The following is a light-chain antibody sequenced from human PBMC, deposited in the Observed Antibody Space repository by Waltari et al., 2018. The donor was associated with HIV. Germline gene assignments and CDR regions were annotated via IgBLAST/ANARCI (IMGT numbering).Light chain of an antibody. CDR1: SSNIGAGYD. J-gene: IGLJ3*02. CDR2: SSG. CDR3: QSYDRISWV. Sequence: QSVLTQPPSVSGAPGQRVTISCTGSSSNIGAGYDVHWYQQLPGTAPKPLIYSSGDLALGVPDRFSGSKSGASASLVITGLQAEDEADYYCQSYDRISWVFGAGTKLTVL. V-gene: IGLV1-40*01.